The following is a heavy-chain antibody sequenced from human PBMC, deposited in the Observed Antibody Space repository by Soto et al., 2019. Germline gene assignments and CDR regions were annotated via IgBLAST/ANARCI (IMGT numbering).Heavy chain of an antibody. Sequence: PSETLSLTCAVSVGSISSSSYYWDWLRQPPGKGLEWIGTIYYTGTSNYNPSLKSRFTISVDTSKNQFSLNLSSVTAADTAVYYCTRHAIGVVVPAAIRNWGQGSLVTVSS. CDR2: IYYTGTS. V-gene: IGHV4-39*01. D-gene: IGHD2-15*01. CDR3: TRHAIGVVVPAAIRN. J-gene: IGHJ4*02. CDR1: VGSISSSSYY.